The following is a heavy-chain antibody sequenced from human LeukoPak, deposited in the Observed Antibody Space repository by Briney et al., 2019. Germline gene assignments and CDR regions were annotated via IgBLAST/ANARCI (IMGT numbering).Heavy chain of an antibody. D-gene: IGHD3-22*01. CDR3: ARLELTTAPCYFDY. CDR2: IKQDGSEK. CDR1: GFTFSSYW. V-gene: IGHV3-7*01. J-gene: IGHJ4*02. Sequence: GGSLRLSCAASGFTFSSYWMSWVRQAPGKGLEWVANIKQDGSEKYYVDSVKGRFTISRDNAKNSLYLQMNSLRAEDTAVYYCARLELTTAPCYFDYWGQGTLVTVSS.